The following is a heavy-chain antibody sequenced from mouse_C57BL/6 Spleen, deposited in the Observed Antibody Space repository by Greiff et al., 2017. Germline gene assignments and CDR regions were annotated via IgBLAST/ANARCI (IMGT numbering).Heavy chain of an antibody. V-gene: IGHV7-3*01. J-gene: IGHJ3*01. D-gene: IGHD3-3*01. CDR1: GFTFTDYY. Sequence: EVQRVESGGGLVQPGGSLSLSCAASGFTFTDYYMSWVRQPPGKALEWLGFIRNKANGYTTEYSASVKGRFTISRDNSQSILYLQMNALRAEDSATYYCARSGTGTWFAYWGQGTLVTVSA. CDR2: IRNKANGYTT. CDR3: ARSGTGTWFAY.